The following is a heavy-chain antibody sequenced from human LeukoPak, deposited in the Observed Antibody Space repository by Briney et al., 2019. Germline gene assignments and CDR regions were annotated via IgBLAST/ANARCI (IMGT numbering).Heavy chain of an antibody. Sequence: GASLRHSFAASRSTFSSYAMSWVRPAPGKGLEWVSAISGSGGSTYYADSLKGRYTISRDNSKNTLYLQMNSVRAEDTAVYYSAKDRRDTLQFDYWGQGTLVTVSS. CDR2: ISGSGGST. V-gene: IGHV3-23*01. CDR1: RSTFSSYA. CDR3: AKDRRDTLQFDY. J-gene: IGHJ4*02. D-gene: IGHD5-18*01.